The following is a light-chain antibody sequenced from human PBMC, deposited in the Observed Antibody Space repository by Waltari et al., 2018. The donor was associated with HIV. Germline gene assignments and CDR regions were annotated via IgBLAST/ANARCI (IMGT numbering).Light chain of an antibody. CDR2: GNS. Sequence: QSVLTQPPSVSGAPGQRVTISCTGSSSNIGAGRDVHWNQQLPGTAPKLLIYGNSNRPSGVPDRFSGSKSGTSASLAITGLQAEDEGDYYCQSYDSSLRGHVVFGGGTKLTVL. J-gene: IGLJ2*01. CDR1: SSNIGAGRD. V-gene: IGLV1-40*01. CDR3: QSYDSSLRGHVV.